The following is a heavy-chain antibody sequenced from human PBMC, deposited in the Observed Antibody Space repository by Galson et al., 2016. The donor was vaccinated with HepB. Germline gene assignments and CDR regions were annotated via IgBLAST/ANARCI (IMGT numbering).Heavy chain of an antibody. V-gene: IGHV3-23*01. CDR2: IDAPTPNT. CDR1: GYTFRDYA. CDR3: TTWLSHHFDY. Sequence: SLKLSCAASGYTFRDYAFSWVRQAPGQGLECVSQIDAPTPNTHYADTVLGRFSIARDNSRDTLYLQMGSLTSEDSAFYYCTTWLSHHFDYWGQGTLVTVSS. D-gene: IGHD6-19*01. J-gene: IGHJ4*02.